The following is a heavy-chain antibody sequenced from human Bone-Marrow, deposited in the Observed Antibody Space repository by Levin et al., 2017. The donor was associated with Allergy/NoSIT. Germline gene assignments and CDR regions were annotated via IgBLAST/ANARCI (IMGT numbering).Heavy chain of an antibody. CDR1: GFNLNSFG. Sequence: GGSLRLSCAASGFNLNSFGMHWVRQAPGKGLEWVAVISYDGSNKYYVDSVKGRFTISRDNSKNTLFLQMNSLRAEDTAVYYCAKEDYGDYVLDYWGQGTLLTVDS. J-gene: IGHJ4*02. CDR2: ISYDGSNK. CDR3: AKEDYGDYVLDY. D-gene: IGHD4-17*01. V-gene: IGHV3-30*18.